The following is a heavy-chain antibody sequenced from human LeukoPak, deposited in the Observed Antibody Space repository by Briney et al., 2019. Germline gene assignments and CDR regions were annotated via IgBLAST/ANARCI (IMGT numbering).Heavy chain of an antibody. D-gene: IGHD6-6*01. J-gene: IGHJ5*01. CDR3: ARHRFPTSSSFFDS. Sequence: SGTLSLSCTVSGGSVSSSGYYWGWIRPPPGKGLESIGSIYYSGSTYCNPSLRSRVTISIDTSKNQFSLKVTSVTAADTAVYYCARHRFPTSSSFFDSWGQGTLVSVSS. CDR2: IYYSGST. CDR1: GGSVSSSGYY. V-gene: IGHV4-39*01.